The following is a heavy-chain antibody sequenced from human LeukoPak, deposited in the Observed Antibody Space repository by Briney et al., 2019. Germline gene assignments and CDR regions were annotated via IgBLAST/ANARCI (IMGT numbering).Heavy chain of an antibody. Sequence: GASLQISCKGSGYIFTTYWIGWVRQLPGKGLEWMGIFFPGDSDSSYSPSFQGQVTISADKSFNTAYLQWSSLKASDTAMYYCATSESQTRFDYWGQGTLVTVSS. J-gene: IGHJ4*02. V-gene: IGHV5-51*01. CDR1: GYIFTTYW. CDR3: ATSESQTRFDY. D-gene: IGHD1/OR15-1a*01. CDR2: FFPGDSDS.